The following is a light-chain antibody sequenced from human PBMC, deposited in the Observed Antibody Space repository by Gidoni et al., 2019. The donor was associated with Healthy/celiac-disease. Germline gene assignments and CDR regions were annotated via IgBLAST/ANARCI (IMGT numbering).Light chain of an antibody. CDR2: GAS. V-gene: IGKV3-20*01. CDR3: QQYGSSPPYT. Sequence: PGTLSLSPGERATLSCRASQSVSSSYLAWYQQKPGQAPRLLIYGASSRATGIPDRFSGSGSGTDFTLTISRLEPEDFAVYYCQQYGSSPPYTFGQXTKLEIK. CDR1: QSVSSSY. J-gene: IGKJ2*01.